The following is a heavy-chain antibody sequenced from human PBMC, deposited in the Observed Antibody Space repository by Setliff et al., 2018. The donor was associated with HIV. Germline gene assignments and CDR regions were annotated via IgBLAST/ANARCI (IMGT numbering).Heavy chain of an antibody. CDR3: ARGYYNFWSGYPPLDY. J-gene: IGHJ4*02. Sequence: SETLSLTCTVSGGSISSYHWSWIRQPPGKGLEWIGYIYYSGSTNYNPSLKSRVTISVDTSKNKFSLKLSSVTAADTAVDYCARGYYNFWSGYPPLDYWGQGTLVTVSS. D-gene: IGHD3-3*01. CDR2: IYYSGST. V-gene: IGHV4-59*01. CDR1: GGSISSYH.